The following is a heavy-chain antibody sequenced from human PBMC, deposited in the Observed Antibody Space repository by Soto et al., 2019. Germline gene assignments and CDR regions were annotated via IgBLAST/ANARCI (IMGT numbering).Heavy chain of an antibody. J-gene: IGHJ6*03. D-gene: IGHD1-26*01. CDR1: GFTVSSNY. Sequence: EVQLVESGGGLVQPGGSLRLSCAASGFTVSSNYMSWVRQAPGQGLAWVSVIYSGGSTYYADSVKGRFTISRDNSENTLYRQMNSLRAEDAAVYYCARDGSLDYYYYYMDVWGKGTTVTVSS. CDR2: IYSGGST. CDR3: ARDGSLDYYYYYMDV. V-gene: IGHV3-66*01.